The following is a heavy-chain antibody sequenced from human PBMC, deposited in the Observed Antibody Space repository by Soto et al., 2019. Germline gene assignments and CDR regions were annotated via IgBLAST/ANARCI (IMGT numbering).Heavy chain of an antibody. Sequence: GESLKISCAASGFTFSSYAMHWVRQAPGKGLEWVAVISYDGSNKYYADSVKGRFTISRDNSKNTLYLQMNSLRAEDTAVYYCASEAHPATVTTYYFDYWGQGTLVTVSS. J-gene: IGHJ4*02. CDR3: ASEAHPATVTTYYFDY. D-gene: IGHD4-17*01. V-gene: IGHV3-30*04. CDR1: GFTFSSYA. CDR2: ISYDGSNK.